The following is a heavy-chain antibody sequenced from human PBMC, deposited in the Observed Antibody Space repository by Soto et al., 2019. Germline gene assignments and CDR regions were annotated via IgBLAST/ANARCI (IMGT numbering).Heavy chain of an antibody. CDR2: ISYDGSNK. V-gene: IGHV3-30-3*01. D-gene: IGHD1-26*01. CDR1: GFTFSSYA. CDR3: ARAGATSDGMDV. J-gene: IGHJ6*02. Sequence: VQLVESGGGVVQPGRSLRLSCAASGFTFSSYAMHWVRQAPGKGLEWVAVISYDGSNKYYADSVKGRFTISRDNSKNTLYLQMNSLRAEDTAVYYCARAGATSDGMDVWGQGTTVTVSS.